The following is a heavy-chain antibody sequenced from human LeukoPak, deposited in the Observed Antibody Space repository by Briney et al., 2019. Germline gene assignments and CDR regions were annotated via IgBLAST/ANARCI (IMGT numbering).Heavy chain of an antibody. CDR2: ISSSSSYI. CDR1: GFTFSSYS. V-gene: IGHV3-21*01. Sequence: GSLRLSCAASGFTFSSYSMNWVRQAPGKGLEWVSSISSSSSYIYYADSVKGRFTISRDNAKNSLYLQMNSLRAEDTAVYYCARDLGLIAVAGTSDYWGQGTLVTVSS. D-gene: IGHD6-19*01. J-gene: IGHJ4*02. CDR3: ARDLGLIAVAGTSDY.